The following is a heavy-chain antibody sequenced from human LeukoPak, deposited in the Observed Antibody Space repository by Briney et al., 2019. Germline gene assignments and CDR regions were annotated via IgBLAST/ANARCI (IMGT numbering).Heavy chain of an antibody. D-gene: IGHD3-9*01. V-gene: IGHV5-51*01. Sequence: GESLKISCKGSGYSFSAHWIGWVRQMPGKGLECMGILYPGDSDSRYRPSFQGQVTISADKSINTAYLQWSSLKTSDTAMYYCASRTNFDFLISTRPNDGFDIWGQGTMVTVSS. J-gene: IGHJ3*02. CDR3: ASRTNFDFLISTRPNDGFDI. CDR2: LYPGDSDS. CDR1: GYSFSAHW.